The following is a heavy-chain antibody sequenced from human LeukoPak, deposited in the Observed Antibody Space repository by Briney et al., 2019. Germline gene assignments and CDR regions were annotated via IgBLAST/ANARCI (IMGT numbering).Heavy chain of an antibody. V-gene: IGHV4-34*01. Sequence: SETLSLTCAVYGGSFRGYYCNWIRQPPGKGLEWIGEINHGTRSNFNPSLKSRVTISVDTSKNQFSLRLSSVTAADTAVYFCARPFSGSGGSTAFDIWGHGTMVTVSS. CDR1: GGSFRGYY. J-gene: IGHJ3*02. CDR3: ARPFSGSGGSTAFDI. CDR2: INHGTRS. D-gene: IGHD3-10*01.